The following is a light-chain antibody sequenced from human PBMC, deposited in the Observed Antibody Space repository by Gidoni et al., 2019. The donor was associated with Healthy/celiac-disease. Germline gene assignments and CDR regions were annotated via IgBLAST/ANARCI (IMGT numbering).Light chain of an antibody. J-gene: IGLJ3*02. CDR1: SSYVGGYNY. Sequence: QSALTQPPSASGSPGQSVTISCTGTSSYVGGYNYVTWYQQYPGKAPKLLIYEVSKRPSGVPDRFSGSKSGNTASLTVSGLQAEDEADYYCSSYASSNNFDVFGGGTKLTVL. CDR3: SSYASSNNFDV. CDR2: EVS. V-gene: IGLV2-8*01.